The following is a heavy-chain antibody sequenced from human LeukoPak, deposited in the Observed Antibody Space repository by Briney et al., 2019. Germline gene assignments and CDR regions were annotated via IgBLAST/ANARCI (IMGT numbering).Heavy chain of an antibody. CDR3: AKDDSVVVAAPGKFDP. CDR2: IRGRGPST. Sequence: QAGGSLRLSCAASGFTSISYAMSWVRQAPGKGLEGGSAIRGRGPSTYYADSVKGRFTMSRDNSKNTLYMQMNSLRAEDTAVYYCAKDDSVVVAAPGKFDPWGQGTLVTVSS. J-gene: IGHJ5*02. CDR1: GFTSISYA. V-gene: IGHV3-23*01. D-gene: IGHD2-15*01.